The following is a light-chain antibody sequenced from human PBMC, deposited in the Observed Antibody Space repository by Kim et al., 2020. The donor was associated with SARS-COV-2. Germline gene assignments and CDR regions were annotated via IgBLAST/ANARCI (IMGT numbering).Light chain of an antibody. CDR3: LQHSSYPLT. Sequence: ESVRHRLTTTCRESQGSRSELGWYEQNPGKAPKRLIYGESNLQSGVTSRFSGSGSGKEFTLTFSSLQAEDSATYYWLQHSSYPLTFGGGSKVDI. V-gene: IGKV1-17*01. J-gene: IGKJ4*01. CDR2: GES. CDR1: QGSRSE.